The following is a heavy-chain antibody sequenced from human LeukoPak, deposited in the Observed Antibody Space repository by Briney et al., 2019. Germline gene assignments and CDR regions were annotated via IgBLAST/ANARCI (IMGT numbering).Heavy chain of an antibody. CDR2: ISYDGSNK. D-gene: IGHD3-22*01. Sequence: GGSLRLSCAASGFTFSSYAMHWVRQAPGKGLEWVAVISYDGSNKYYADSVKGRFTISRDNSKNTLYLQMNSLRAEDTAVYYCAKDRYDSSGDYFDYWGQGTLVTVSS. CDR1: GFTFSSYA. CDR3: AKDRYDSSGDYFDY. J-gene: IGHJ4*02. V-gene: IGHV3-30-3*01.